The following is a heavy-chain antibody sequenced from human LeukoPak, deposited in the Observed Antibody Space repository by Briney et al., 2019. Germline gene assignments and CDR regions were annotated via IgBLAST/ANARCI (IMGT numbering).Heavy chain of an antibody. CDR1: GYTFTSYY. V-gene: IGHV1-46*01. CDR2: INPSGGST. CDR3: ARGYNYDILTGYSIPFDY. D-gene: IGHD3-9*01. J-gene: IGHJ4*02. Sequence: ASVKVFCKASGYTFTSYYMHWVRQAPGQGLEWMGIINPSGGSTSYAQKFQGRVTMTRDTSTSTVYMELSSLRSEDTAVYYCARGYNYDILTGYSIPFDYWGQGTLVTVSS.